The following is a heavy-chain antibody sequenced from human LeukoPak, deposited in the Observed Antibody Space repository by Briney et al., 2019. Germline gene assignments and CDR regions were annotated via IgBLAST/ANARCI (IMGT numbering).Heavy chain of an antibody. D-gene: IGHD3-22*01. CDR1: GFTVSSKY. CDR2: LYSNGNT. CDR3: ARDYYDGSAYYSYYEY. J-gene: IGHJ4*02. V-gene: IGHV3-53*01. Sequence: GGSLRLSCAASGFTVSSKYMSWVRQAPGKGLEWVSTLYSNGNTYYADSVMGRFTISRDNSKNTLSLQMNSLRAEDTAVYYCARDYYDGSAYYSYYEYWGQGTLVTVSS.